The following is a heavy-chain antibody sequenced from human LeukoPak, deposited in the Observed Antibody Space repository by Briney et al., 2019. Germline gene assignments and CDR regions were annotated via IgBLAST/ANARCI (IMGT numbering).Heavy chain of an antibody. J-gene: IGHJ6*04. CDR3: ARALVVVPAAMVIYYYYGMDA. CDR1: GYTFTSYG. V-gene: IGHV1-18*04. D-gene: IGHD2-2*01. Sequence: ASVKVSCKASGYTFTSYGISWVRQAPGQGLEWMGWISAYNGNTNYAQKLQGRVTMTTDTSTSTAYMELRSLRSDDTAVYYCARALVVVPAAMVIYYYYGMDAWGKGTTVTVSS. CDR2: ISAYNGNT.